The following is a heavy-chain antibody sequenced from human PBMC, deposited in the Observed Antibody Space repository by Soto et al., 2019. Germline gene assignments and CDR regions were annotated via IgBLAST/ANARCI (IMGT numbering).Heavy chain of an antibody. D-gene: IGHD5-18*01. CDR3: ARARGYSYEVGYGMDV. CDR2: IIPIFGAA. J-gene: IGHJ6*02. Sequence: ASVKVSCKASGGTFSSYAISWVRQAPGQGLEWMGGIIPIFGAANYAQKFQGRVTITADESTSTAYMELSSLRSEDTAVYYCARARGYSYEVGYGMDVWGQGTTVTVSS. CDR1: GGTFSSYA. V-gene: IGHV1-69*13.